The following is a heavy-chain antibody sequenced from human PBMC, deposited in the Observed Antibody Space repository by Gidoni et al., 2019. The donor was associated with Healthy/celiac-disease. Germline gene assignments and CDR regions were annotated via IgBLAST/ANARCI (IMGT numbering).Heavy chain of an antibody. CDR1: GFTFSSYS. CDR3: ASGSLSVY. V-gene: IGHV3-21*01. Sequence: EVQLVESGGGLVKPGGSLRLSCAASGFTFSSYSMNWVRQAPGKGMEFVSSISSSSSYIYYANSVKGRFTISRNNAKNSLYLQMSSLGAEDTAGYYCASGSLSVYWGQGTLVTVSS. CDR2: ISSSSSYI. J-gene: IGHJ4*02. D-gene: IGHD2-15*01.